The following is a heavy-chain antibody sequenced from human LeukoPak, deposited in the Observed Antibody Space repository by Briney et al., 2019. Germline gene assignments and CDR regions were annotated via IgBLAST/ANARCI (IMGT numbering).Heavy chain of an antibody. D-gene: IGHD3-22*01. CDR1: GFTFRRYG. Sequence: GGSLRLSCAASGFTFRRYGVTWVRQAPGKGLDWVSNVSDSGRNTYYADSVKGRFTISRDNSRNTLYLQMNSLRAEDTAVYYCAREYHDSSGYLDYWGQGTLVTVSS. J-gene: IGHJ4*02. CDR2: VSDSGRNT. CDR3: AREYHDSSGYLDY. V-gene: IGHV3-23*01.